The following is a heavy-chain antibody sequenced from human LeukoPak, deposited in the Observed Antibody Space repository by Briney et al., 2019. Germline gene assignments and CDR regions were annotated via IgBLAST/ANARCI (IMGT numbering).Heavy chain of an antibody. CDR2: ISSSGSTI. CDR3: ARDLKAYSSSWYGPYYYYYGMDV. J-gene: IGHJ6*02. D-gene: IGHD6-13*01. CDR1: GFTFSDYY. V-gene: IGHV3-11*01. Sequence: PGGSLRLSCAASGFTFSDYYMSWIRQAPGKGLEWVSYISSSGSTIYYADSVKGRFTISRDNAKISLYLQMNSLRAEDTAVYYCARDLKAYSSSWYGPYYYYYGMDVWGQGTTVTVSS.